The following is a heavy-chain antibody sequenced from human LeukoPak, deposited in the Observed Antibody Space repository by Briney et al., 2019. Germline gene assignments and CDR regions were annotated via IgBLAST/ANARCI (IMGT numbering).Heavy chain of an antibody. CDR2: ISAYNGNT. Sequence: VSVKVSCKASGYTFTSYGISWVRQAPGQGREGMGWISAYNGNTNYAQKLQGRVNMTTDTSTSTAYMELRSLRSDDTAVYYCARDLQEDIVVVPAADSVSFDYWGQGPLVTASS. CDR1: GYTFTSYG. J-gene: IGHJ4*02. CDR3: ARDLQEDIVVVPAADSVSFDY. V-gene: IGHV1-18*01. D-gene: IGHD2-2*01.